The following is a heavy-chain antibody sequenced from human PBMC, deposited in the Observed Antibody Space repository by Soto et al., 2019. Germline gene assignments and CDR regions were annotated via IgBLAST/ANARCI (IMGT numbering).Heavy chain of an antibody. Sequence: QVQLVQSGAEVKKPGASVRLSCKVSGKSFDNFAVHWVRQTPGQRPEWMGRINVGDAKTKYSEKFQGRVIVSYATAATTAYMELRALSSEDTAVYYCARAKYDYIWGSYHPFDQWAQGAQVTVAS. CDR2: INVGDAKT. D-gene: IGHD3-16*02. J-gene: IGHJ4*02. V-gene: IGHV1-3*01. CDR3: ARAKYDYIWGSYHPFDQ. CDR1: GKSFDNFA.